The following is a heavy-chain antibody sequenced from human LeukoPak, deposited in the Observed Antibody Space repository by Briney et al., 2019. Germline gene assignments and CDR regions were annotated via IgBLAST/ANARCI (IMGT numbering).Heavy chain of an antibody. CDR2: INHSGST. D-gene: IGHD5-18*01. CDR3: ARERGGYSYAFDY. CDR1: GGSFSGYY. V-gene: IGHV4-34*01. J-gene: IGHJ4*02. Sequence: PSETLSLTCAVYGGSFSGYYWSWIRQPPGKGLEWIGEINHSGSTNYNPSLKSRVTISVDTSKNQFSLKLSSVTAADTAVYYCARERGGYSYAFDYWGQGTLVTVSS.